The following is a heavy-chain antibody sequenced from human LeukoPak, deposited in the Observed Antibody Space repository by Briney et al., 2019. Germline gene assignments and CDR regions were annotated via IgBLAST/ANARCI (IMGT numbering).Heavy chain of an antibody. CDR3: ARGRGYSYGEDLDY. Sequence: VASVKVSCKASGYTFTGYYMHWVRQAPGQGLEWMGWINPNSGGTNYAQKFQGRVTMTRDTSISTAYMELSRLRSDDTAVYYCARGRGYSYGEDLDYWGQGTLVTVSS. V-gene: IGHV1-2*02. CDR2: INPNSGGT. CDR1: GYTFTGYY. J-gene: IGHJ4*02. D-gene: IGHD5-18*01.